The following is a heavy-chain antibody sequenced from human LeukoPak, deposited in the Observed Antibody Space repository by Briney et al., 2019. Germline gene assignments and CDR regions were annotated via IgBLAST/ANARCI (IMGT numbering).Heavy chain of an antibody. V-gene: IGHV2-5*02. CDR1: GFSLSTNDVG. CDR2: IYLDDDK. Sequence: SGPTLLKPTQTLTLTCTFSGFSLSTNDVGVGWIRQPPGEALEWLALIYLDDDKRYSPSQKSRLTITNDTSKNQVVLTMANMDPADTATYYCAFSKYSRSDFDSWGQGTLVTVSS. D-gene: IGHD6-6*01. J-gene: IGHJ4*02. CDR3: AFSKYSRSDFDS.